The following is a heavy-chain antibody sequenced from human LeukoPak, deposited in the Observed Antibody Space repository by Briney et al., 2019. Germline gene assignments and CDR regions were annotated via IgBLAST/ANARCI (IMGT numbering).Heavy chain of an antibody. CDR3: ARSDTAMVEWYFDL. V-gene: IGHV4-4*07. Sequence: PSETLSLTCTVSGGSISSYYWSWIRQPAGKGLEWIGRIYTGGSTNYNPSLKSRVTMSVDTSKNQFSLKLSSVTAADTAVYYCARSDTAMVEWYFDLWGRGTLVTVSS. D-gene: IGHD5-18*01. J-gene: IGHJ2*01. CDR1: GGSISSYY. CDR2: IYTGGST.